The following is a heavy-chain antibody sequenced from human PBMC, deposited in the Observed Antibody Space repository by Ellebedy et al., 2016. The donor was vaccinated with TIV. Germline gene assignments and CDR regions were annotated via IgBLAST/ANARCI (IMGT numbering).Heavy chain of an antibody. CDR2: INHSGST. Sequence: SETLSLTXAVYGGSFSGYYWSWIRQPPGKGLEWIGEINHSGSTNYNPSLKSRVTISVDTSKNQFSLKLSSVTAADTAVYYCARVRYNWNYERGYYYYYYMDVWGKGTTVTVSS. D-gene: IGHD1-7*01. V-gene: IGHV4-34*01. CDR1: GGSFSGYY. J-gene: IGHJ6*03. CDR3: ARVRYNWNYERGYYYYYYMDV.